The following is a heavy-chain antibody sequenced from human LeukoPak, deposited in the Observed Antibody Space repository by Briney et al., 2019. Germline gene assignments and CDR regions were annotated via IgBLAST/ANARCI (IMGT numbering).Heavy chain of an antibody. CDR1: GFSVISNY. CDR2: ISGSGGST. D-gene: IGHD5-24*01. Sequence: TGGSLRLSCAASGFSVISNYMSWVRQAPGKGLEWVSGISGSGGSTYYADSVKGRFTISRDNSKNTLYLQMNSLRAEDTAVYYCAKDRSLPRDGYKYYFDYWGQGTLVTVSS. V-gene: IGHV3-23*01. CDR3: AKDRSLPRDGYKYYFDY. J-gene: IGHJ4*02.